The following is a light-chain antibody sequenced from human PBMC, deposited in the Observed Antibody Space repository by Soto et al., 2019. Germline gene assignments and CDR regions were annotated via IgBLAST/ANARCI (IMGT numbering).Light chain of an antibody. J-gene: IGKJ2*01. CDR3: MQGRQWPYT. CDR2: RVY. CDR1: QSLVDSDGNTF. V-gene: IGKV2-30*01. Sequence: DIVMTQSPFSLPVTLGQPASISCRSSQSLVDSDGNTFLSWFQQRPGQSPRRLIHRVYDRDSGVPDRFSGSGSGTDFTLRISXVEAEDTGGYYCMQGRQWPYTFGQGTDWRL.